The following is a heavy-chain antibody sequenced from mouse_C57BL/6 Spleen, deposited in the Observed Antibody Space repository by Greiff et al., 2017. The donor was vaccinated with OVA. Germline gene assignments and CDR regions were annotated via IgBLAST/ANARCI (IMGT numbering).Heavy chain of an antibody. CDR1: GYTFTSYW. Sequence: QQSCKASGYTFTSYWMHWVKQRPGHGLEWIGEIDPSDSYTNYNQKFKGKSTLTVDKSSSTAYMQLSSLTSEDSAVYYCARGGSSYDYFDYWGQGTTLTVSS. V-gene: IGHV1-69*01. J-gene: IGHJ2*01. CDR2: IDPSDSYT. CDR3: ARGGSSYDYFDY. D-gene: IGHD1-1*01.